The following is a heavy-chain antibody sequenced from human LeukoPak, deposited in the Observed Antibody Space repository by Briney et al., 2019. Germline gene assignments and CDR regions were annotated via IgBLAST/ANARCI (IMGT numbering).Heavy chain of an antibody. J-gene: IGHJ4*02. V-gene: IGHV1-2*02. CDR2: SHPNSGGT. D-gene: IGHD6-6*01. Sequence: ASVKVCCKASGYTFTDCYMNWVRQAPGQGIEWMGWSHPNSGGTKYAQKFQGRVTMTRDTSVSTAYMELSRLTFDDTAVYYCGRKSAARKTSEFDYWGQGTLVTVSS. CDR3: GRKSAARKTSEFDY. CDR1: GYTFTDCY.